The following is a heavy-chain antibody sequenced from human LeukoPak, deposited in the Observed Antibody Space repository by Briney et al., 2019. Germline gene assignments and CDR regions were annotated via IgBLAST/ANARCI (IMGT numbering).Heavy chain of an antibody. CDR1: GFTFSSYA. CDR3: AKEMYYYDSSGFSLYYYYGMDV. J-gene: IGHJ6*02. V-gene: IGHV3-23*01. D-gene: IGHD3-22*01. CDR2: ISGSGGST. Sequence: GGSLRLSCAASGFTFSSYAMSWVRQAPGKGLEWVSAISGSGGSTYYADSVKGRFTISRDNSKNTLYLQMNSLRAEDTAVYYCAKEMYYYDSSGFSLYYYYGMDVWGQGTTVTVSS.